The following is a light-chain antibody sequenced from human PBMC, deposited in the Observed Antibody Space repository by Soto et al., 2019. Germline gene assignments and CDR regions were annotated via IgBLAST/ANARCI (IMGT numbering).Light chain of an antibody. J-gene: IGLJ1*01. CDR1: SSDVGGYNY. CDR3: CSYTSSSTLPDV. V-gene: IGLV2-14*01. CDR2: DVS. Sequence: QSVLTQPASVSGSPGQSITISCTGTSSDVGGYNYVSWYQQHPGKAPKLMIYDVSNRPSGVSNRFSGSKSGNTASLTISGLQAEDEADYYCCSYTSSSTLPDVFGTGTKLTVL.